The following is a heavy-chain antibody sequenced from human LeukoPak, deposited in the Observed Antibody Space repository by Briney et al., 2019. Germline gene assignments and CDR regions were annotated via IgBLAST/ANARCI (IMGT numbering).Heavy chain of an antibody. V-gene: IGHV3-15*01. CDR3: TTAFYGGDY. Sequence: GGSLRLSCAASGLTFSSYWMSWVRQAPGKGLEWVGRIKSKTDGGTTDYAAPVKGRFTRSRDDSKNTLYLQMNSLKTEDTAVYYCTTAFYGGDYWGQGTLVTVSS. CDR1: GLTFSSYW. J-gene: IGHJ4*02. CDR2: IKSKTDGGTT. D-gene: IGHD4/OR15-4a*01.